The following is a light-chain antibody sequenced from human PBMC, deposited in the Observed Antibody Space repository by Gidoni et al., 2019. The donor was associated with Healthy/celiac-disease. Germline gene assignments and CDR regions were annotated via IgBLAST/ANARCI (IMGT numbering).Light chain of an antibody. CDR3: AAWDDSLNGYV. V-gene: IGLV1-44*01. CDR1: RSNIGSNT. J-gene: IGLJ1*01. CDR2: SNN. Sequence: QSVLTQPPSASGTPGHRVTISCSGSRSNIGSNTVNWYQQLPGTAPKLLIYSNNQRPSGVPDRFSGSKSGTSASLAISGLQSEDEADYYCAAWDDSLNGYVFGTGTKVTVL.